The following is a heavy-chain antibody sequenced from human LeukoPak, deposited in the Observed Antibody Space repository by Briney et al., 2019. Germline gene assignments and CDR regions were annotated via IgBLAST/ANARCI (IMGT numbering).Heavy chain of an antibody. CDR1: GFTFSSYA. V-gene: IGHV3-23*01. D-gene: IGHD1-26*01. Sequence: PGGPLRLSCAASGFTFSSYAMIWVRQAPGKGLEWVSAISGSGGSTYYGDSVKGRFTISRDVSKNTPYLQMKSQRAGDTGILLCAKDKSGSYPEAFDIWGQGTMVTVSS. CDR3: AKDKSGSYPEAFDI. CDR2: ISGSGGST. J-gene: IGHJ3*02.